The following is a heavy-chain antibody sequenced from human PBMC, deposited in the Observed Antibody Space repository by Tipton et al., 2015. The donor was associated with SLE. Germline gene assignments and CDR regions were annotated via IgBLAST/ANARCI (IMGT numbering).Heavy chain of an antibody. CDR2: IYYDETT. CDR3: ARDRRGWYFDL. D-gene: IGHD3-10*01. Sequence: TLSLTCTVSSGSVSSGAYYWSWIRQHPGKGLEWIGSIYYDETTYYNPSLRRRLTLSVDTSKDQFSLKLSSVTAADTAVYYCARDRRGWYFDLWGRGTLVTVSS. V-gene: IGHV4-39*07. J-gene: IGHJ2*01. CDR1: SGSVSSGAYY.